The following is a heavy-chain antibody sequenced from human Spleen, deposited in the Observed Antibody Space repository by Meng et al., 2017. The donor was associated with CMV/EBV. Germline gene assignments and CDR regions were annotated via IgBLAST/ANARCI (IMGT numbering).Heavy chain of an antibody. CDR2: IYSGGST. CDR3: ARGPGGTYGWFDP. V-gene: IGHV3-NL1*01. J-gene: IGHJ5*02. CDR1: GFTFSSYA. D-gene: IGHD1-1*01. Sequence: SCAASGFTFSSYAMHWFRQAPGKGLEWVSVIYSGGSTHYADSVKGRFTISRDNSKNTLNLQMNSLRAEDTAVYYCARGPGGTYGWFDPWGQGTLVTVSS.